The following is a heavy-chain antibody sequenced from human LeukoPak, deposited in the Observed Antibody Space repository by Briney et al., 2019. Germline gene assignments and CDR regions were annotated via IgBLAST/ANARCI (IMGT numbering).Heavy chain of an antibody. CDR1: GFTFSSYG. D-gene: IGHD1-26*01. CDR3: AARRIVGATARYYYYYMDV. J-gene: IGHJ6*03. V-gene: IGHV3-30*02. Sequence: GGSLRLSCAASGFTFSSYGMHWVRQAPGKGLEWVAFIRYDGSNKYYADSVKGRFTISRDNSKNTLYLQMNSLRAEDTAGYYCAARRIVGATARYYYYYMDVWGKGTTVTVSS. CDR2: IRYDGSNK.